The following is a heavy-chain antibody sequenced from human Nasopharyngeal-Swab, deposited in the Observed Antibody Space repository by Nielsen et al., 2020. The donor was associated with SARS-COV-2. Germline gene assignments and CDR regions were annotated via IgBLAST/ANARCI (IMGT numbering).Heavy chain of an antibody. V-gene: IGHV4-61*01. D-gene: IGHD6-19*01. J-gene: IGHJ4*02. CDR3: ARSSGWYSGFDY. Sequence: SETLSLTSTVSGGSVSSGSYYWSWIRQPPGKGLEWIGYIYYSGSTNYNPSLKSRVTISVDTSKNQFSLKLSSVTAADTAVYYCARSSGWYSGFDYWGQGTLVTVSS. CDR2: IYYSGST. CDR1: GGSVSSGSYY.